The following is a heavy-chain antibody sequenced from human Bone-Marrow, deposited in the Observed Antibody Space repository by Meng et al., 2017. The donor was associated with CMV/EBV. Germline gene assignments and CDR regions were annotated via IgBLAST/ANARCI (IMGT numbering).Heavy chain of an antibody. D-gene: IGHD5-12*01. CDR1: GGTFSSYA. Sequence: SVKVSCKASGGTFSSYAISWVRQAPGQGLEWMGGIIPILGIANYAQKFQGRVTITADKSTSTAYMELSSLRSEDTAGYYCARESSGYVGDGWFDPWGQGTLVTVAS. CDR3: ARESSGYVGDGWFDP. V-gene: IGHV1-69*10. J-gene: IGHJ5*02. CDR2: IIPILGIA.